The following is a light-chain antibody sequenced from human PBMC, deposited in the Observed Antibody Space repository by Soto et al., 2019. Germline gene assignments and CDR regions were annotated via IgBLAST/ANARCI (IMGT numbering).Light chain of an antibody. V-gene: IGKV1-27*01. J-gene: IGKJ1*01. CDR1: QSISTC. CDR3: QQYSGAPCT. Sequence: DIQMTQSPSSLSASVGDRVTISCRASQSISTCLAWYQQKPGQVPNLLIYAASTLPSGVPYRFSGSGSGTDFTLTISSLEPEDFATYYCQQYSGAPCTFGQGTKVDIE. CDR2: AAS.